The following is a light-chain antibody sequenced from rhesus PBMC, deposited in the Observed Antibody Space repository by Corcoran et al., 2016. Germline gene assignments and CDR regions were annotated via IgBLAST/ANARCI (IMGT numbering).Light chain of an antibody. CDR3: LQYNSSPPYR. CDR2: KAS. J-gene: IGKJ2*01. CDR1: QNIDRW. V-gene: IGKV1-22*01. Sequence: DIQMTQSPSSLSASVGDTVTITCRASQNIDRWLDWYPQTPGKAPNLLIYKASSLQSGVPSRFSGSGSGTDFTLTISSLQPEDFATYYCLQYNSSPPYRFGQGTKVEIK.